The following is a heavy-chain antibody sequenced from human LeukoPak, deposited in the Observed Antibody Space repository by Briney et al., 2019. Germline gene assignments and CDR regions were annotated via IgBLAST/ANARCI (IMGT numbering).Heavy chain of an antibody. D-gene: IGHD5-12*01. CDR2: INTDGSSS. J-gene: IGHJ4*02. CDR1: GFTFSSYW. CDR3: AKANSAYDYDYFDY. V-gene: IGHV3-74*01. Sequence: QTGGSLRLSCADSGFTFSSYWMHWVRQAPGKGLMWVSRINTDGSSSNYAGSVKGRFTISRDNAKNTLYLQMNSLRAEDTAVYYCAKANSAYDYDYFDYWGQGTLVTVSS.